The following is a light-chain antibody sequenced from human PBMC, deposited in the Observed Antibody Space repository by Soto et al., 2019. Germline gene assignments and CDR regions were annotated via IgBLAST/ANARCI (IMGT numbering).Light chain of an antibody. CDR3: QQSYSTPPLT. CDR1: QGIKSY. J-gene: IGKJ4*01. Sequence: DIETTQSPSSLSASVGDTVTITCRASQGIKSYLNWYQQKSGKAPKLLIYGASSLQSGVPSRFSGSGSGTDFTLTISSLQPEDYATYYCQQSYSTPPLTFGGGTKVDIK. CDR2: GAS. V-gene: IGKV1-39*01.